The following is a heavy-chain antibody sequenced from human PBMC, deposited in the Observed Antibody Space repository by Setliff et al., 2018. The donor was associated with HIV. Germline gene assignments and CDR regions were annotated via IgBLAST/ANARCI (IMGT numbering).Heavy chain of an antibody. J-gene: IGHJ4*02. Sequence: PSETLSLTCAVYGESFSGYYWSWICQPPGKGLEWIGEINHSESTNYNPSLKSRVTISVDTSKNQFSLKLSSVTAADTAVYYCARGGGVTWRSYSFDYWGQGTLVTVSS. V-gene: IGHV4-34*01. CDR2: INHSEST. CDR3: ARGGGVTWRSYSFDY. D-gene: IGHD3-10*01. CDR1: GESFSGYY.